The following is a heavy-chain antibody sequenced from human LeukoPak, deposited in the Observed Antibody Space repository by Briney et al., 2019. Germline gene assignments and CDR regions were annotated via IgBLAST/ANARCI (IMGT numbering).Heavy chain of an antibody. D-gene: IGHD3-9*01. CDR2: INCSGGST. V-gene: IGHV1-46*01. J-gene: IGHJ3*02. CDR3: ARCYDNFDVALDI. CDR1: GYSFTSYY. Sequence: ASVKVSCKASGYSFTSYYIHWVRQAPGQGLEGLGIINCSGGSTSYAQKFQGRVTMTRDTSTRTVYMELSSLRSEDTAVYYCARCYDNFDVALDIWSQGTMVTVSS.